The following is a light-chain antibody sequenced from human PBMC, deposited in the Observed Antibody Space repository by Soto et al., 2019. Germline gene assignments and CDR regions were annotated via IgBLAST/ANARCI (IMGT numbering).Light chain of an antibody. V-gene: IGKV4-1*01. J-gene: IGKJ4*01. CDR1: QSVLYSSNNKNY. CDR2: WAS. CDR3: QQYYRTPLT. Sequence: DIVMTQSPDSLAVSLGERATINCKSSQSVLYSSNNKNYLTWYQQKPGQPPKVLIYWASTRESGVPDRFSGSASGTDFTLTISSLQAEDVAIYYCQQYYRTPLTFGGGTKVEIK.